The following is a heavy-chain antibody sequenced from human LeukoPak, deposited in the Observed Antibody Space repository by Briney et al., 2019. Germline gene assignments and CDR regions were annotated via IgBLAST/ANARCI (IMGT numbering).Heavy chain of an antibody. CDR1: GGSISSYY. V-gene: IGHV4-59*01. D-gene: IGHD3-22*01. J-gene: IGHJ6*02. CDR3: ASLRYYYDSSGYYGMDV. Sequence: SETLSLTCTVSGGSISSYYWSWIRQPPGKGLEWIGYIYYSGSTNYNPSLKSRVTISVDTSKNQFSLKLSSVTAADTAVYYCASLRYYYDSSGYYGMDVWGQGTTVTVSS. CDR2: IYYSGST.